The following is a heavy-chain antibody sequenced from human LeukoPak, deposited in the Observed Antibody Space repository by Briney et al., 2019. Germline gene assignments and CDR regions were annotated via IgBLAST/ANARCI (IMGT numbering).Heavy chain of an antibody. CDR3: ASSRRDSRDWTGTLDD. D-gene: IGHD3-22*01. J-gene: IGHJ4*02. Sequence: PGGSLRLSCVASGFTFNNFGMHWVRQARDKGLEWVSLISYSGGVQFYADSVKGRFTIYRDDSKNTVSLQMNTLRVEDTAVYYWASSRRDSRDWTGTLDDWGQGVLVTVSS. V-gene: IGHV3-30*03. CDR1: GFTFNNFG. CDR2: ISYSGGVQ.